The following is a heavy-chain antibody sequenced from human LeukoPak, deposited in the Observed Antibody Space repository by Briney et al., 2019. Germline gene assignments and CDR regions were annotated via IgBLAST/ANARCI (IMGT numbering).Heavy chain of an antibody. CDR2: ISGDGGST. CDR1: VFTFDDYA. J-gene: IGHJ6*02. D-gene: IGHD3-16*01. Sequence: GGSLRLSCAPSVFTFDDYAMHWVRQAPGKGLEWVSLISGDGGSTYYADSVKGRFTISRDNSKNSLYLQMNSLRTEDTALYYCANVGQVYYYNYGMDVWGQGTTVTVSS. V-gene: IGHV3-43*02. CDR3: ANVGQVYYYNYGMDV.